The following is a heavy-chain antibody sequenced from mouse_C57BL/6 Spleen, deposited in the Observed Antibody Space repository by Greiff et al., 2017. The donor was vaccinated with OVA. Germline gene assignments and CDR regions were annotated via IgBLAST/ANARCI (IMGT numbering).Heavy chain of an antibody. CDR3: ARSSWDEGNFDY. CDR1: GYTFTDYY. J-gene: IGHJ2*01. V-gene: IGHV1-19*01. Sequence: EVQLQQSGPVLVKPGASVKMSCKASGYTFTDYYMNWVKQSHGKSLEWIGVINPYNGGTSYNQKFKGKATLTVDKSSSTAYMELNSLTSEDSAVYYCARSSWDEGNFDYWGQGTTLTVSS. D-gene: IGHD4-1*01. CDR2: INPYNGGT.